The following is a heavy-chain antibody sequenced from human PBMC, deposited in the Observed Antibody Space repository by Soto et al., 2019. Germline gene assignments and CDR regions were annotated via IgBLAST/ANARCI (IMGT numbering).Heavy chain of an antibody. V-gene: IGHV1-69*01. J-gene: IGHJ4*02. CDR2: IIPIFGTA. CDR1: GGSFNRHT. CDR3: ARIDGTKPIRGSGYYDSRTQY. Sequence: QVQLVQSGAEVRKPGSSVRVSCKASGGSFNRHTISWVRQAPGQGLEWMGGIIPIFGTANHAQKFQGRVTIIADESTSTVYMELSSLRSDDTAIYYCARIDGTKPIRGSGYYDSRTQYWGQGALVTVSS. D-gene: IGHD3-22*01.